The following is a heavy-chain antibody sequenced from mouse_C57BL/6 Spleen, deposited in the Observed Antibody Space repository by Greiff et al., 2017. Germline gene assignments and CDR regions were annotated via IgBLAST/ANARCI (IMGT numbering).Heavy chain of an antibody. J-gene: IGHJ3*01. Sequence: VQLQQSGAELARPGASVKLSCKASGYTFTSYGISWVKQRTGQGLEWIGEIYPRSGNTYYNEKFKGKATLTADKSSSTAYMELRSLTSEDSAVYFCARSVTTVVATWDPWFAYWGQGTLVTVSA. D-gene: IGHD1-1*01. CDR2: IYPRSGNT. CDR1: GYTFTSYG. V-gene: IGHV1-81*01. CDR3: ARSVTTVVATWDPWFAY.